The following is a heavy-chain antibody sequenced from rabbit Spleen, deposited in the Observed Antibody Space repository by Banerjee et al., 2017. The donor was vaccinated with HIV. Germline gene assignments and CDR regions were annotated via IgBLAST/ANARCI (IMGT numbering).Heavy chain of an antibody. CDR3: ARDGAGGSYFAL. CDR1: GFDFSSSYY. CDR2: IDPVFGIT. V-gene: IGHV1S47*01. D-gene: IGHD8-1*01. J-gene: IGHJ4*01. Sequence: QEQLVESGGGLVQPEGSLTLTCKAAGFDFSSSYYMCWVRQAPGKGLEWIGYIDPVFGITYYANWVNGRFSISRENAQNTVFLQMTSLTAADTATYFCARDGAGGSYFALWGPGTLVTVS.